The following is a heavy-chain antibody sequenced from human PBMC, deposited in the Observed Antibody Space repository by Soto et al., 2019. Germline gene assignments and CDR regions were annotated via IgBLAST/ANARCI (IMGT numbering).Heavy chain of an antibody. CDR2: IIPVFGRP. CDR3: AREGSGYNL. V-gene: IGHV1-69*01. Sequence: QVQLVRSGAELKKPGSSVKVSCKASGGSFSSFGFSWVRQAPGQGLEWMGGIIPVFGRPNYAQRFRGRLTITADESTNTVYLELIDLRSEDTAVYYCAREGSGYNLWGQGTQVTVSS. J-gene: IGHJ1*01. D-gene: IGHD5-12*01. CDR1: GGSFSSFG.